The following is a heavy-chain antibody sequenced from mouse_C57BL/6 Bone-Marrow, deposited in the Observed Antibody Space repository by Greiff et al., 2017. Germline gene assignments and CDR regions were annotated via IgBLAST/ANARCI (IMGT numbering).Heavy chain of an antibody. D-gene: IGHD4-1*02. CDR2: IHPNSGST. Sequence: QVQLQQPGAELVKPGASVKLSCKASGYTFTSYWMHWVKQRPGQGLEWIGMIHPNSGSTNYNEKFKSKATLTVDKSSSTAYMQLSSLTSEDSAVYYCASRANWDNYWYFDVWGTGTTVTVSS. J-gene: IGHJ1*03. V-gene: IGHV1-64*01. CDR1: GYTFTSYW. CDR3: ASRANWDNYWYFDV.